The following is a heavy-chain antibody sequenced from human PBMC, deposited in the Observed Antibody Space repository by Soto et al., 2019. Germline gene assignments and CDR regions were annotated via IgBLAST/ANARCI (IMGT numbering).Heavy chain of an antibody. Sequence: SETLSLTCTVSGGSISSHFWSWIRQPPGKGLEWIGYVSYTGSANYNPSLRSRVTISLDTSRSQFSLNLSSVTAADTAVYYCARCYWSGYNWFGPWGQGTLVTVSS. CDR1: GGSISSHF. V-gene: IGHV4-59*11. CDR3: ARCYWSGYNWFGP. CDR2: VSYTGSA. J-gene: IGHJ5*02. D-gene: IGHD3-3*01.